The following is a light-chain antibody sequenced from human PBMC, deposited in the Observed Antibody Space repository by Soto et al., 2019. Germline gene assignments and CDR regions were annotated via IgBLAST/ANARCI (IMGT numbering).Light chain of an antibody. CDR3: QQYGSSPLT. J-gene: IGKJ4*01. V-gene: IGKV3D-20*01. Sequence: EIVLTQSPATLSLSPGERATLSCGASQRFSICYLAWYQQKPGLAPRLLIYDASSRATGIPDRFSGSGSWTDFPLTISRLEPEDFAVYYCQQYGSSPLTFVGGTKVEIK. CDR1: QRFSICY. CDR2: DAS.